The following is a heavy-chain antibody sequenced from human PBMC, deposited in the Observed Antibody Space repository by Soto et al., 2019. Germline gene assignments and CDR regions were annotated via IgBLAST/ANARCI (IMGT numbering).Heavy chain of an antibody. CDR3: AKRVVDRGADS. Sequence: DVQLVESGGGLVRPGGSLRLSCAASGFTFRKSDMTWVRRAPGQGLQYISSISDRGSDTYYADSVKGRFIISRDNSKNTLYLQMNSLRVEDTAIYSCAKRVVDRGADSWGQGTVVTVSS. CDR1: GFTFRKSD. CDR2: ISDRGSDT. D-gene: IGHD3-16*02. V-gene: IGHV3-23*04. J-gene: IGHJ4*02.